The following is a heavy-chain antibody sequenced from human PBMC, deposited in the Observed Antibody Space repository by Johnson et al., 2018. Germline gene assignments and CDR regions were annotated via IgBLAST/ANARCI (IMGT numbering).Heavy chain of an antibody. Sequence: VQLVESGAEVKKPGESLKISCKGSGYSFTSYWIGWVRQMPGKGLEWMGIIYPGDSDTRYSPSFQGQVTISADKSISTAYLPWSSLQAADPAMYYCASHYGSCGPDSFDSWGQGTMVTVSS. J-gene: IGHJ3*02. CDR1: GYSFTSYW. V-gene: IGHV5-51*03. CDR2: IYPGDSDT. D-gene: IGHD3-22*01. CDR3: ASHYGSCGPDSFDS.